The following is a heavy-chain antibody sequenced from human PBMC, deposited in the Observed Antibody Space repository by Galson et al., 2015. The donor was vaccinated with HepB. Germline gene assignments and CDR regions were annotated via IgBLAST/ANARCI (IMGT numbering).Heavy chain of an antibody. Sequence: SLRLSCAASGFTFSNYGMHWVRQAPGKGLEWVAVISYDGSNKYYADSVQGRFTISGDNSKNTLHLQMNSLRAEDTALYYCAKDKALIALSYWYFDLWGRGTLVTVSS. J-gene: IGHJ2*01. CDR3: AKDKALIALSYWYFDL. D-gene: IGHD2-21*01. CDR1: GFTFSNYG. CDR2: ISYDGSNK. V-gene: IGHV3-30*18.